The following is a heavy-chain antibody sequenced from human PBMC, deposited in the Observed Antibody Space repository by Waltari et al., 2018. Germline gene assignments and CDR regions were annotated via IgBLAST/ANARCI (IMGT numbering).Heavy chain of an antibody. Sequence: EVQLVESGGGLVQPGGSLRLSCAASGFTFSASGMHWVRQAPGEGLVSVAQINTYGTSTSDADSVKGRFTISRDNAKNTLFLQMNSLRAEDTAVYYCVLFSSDFLGDCWGQGTLVTVSS. V-gene: IGHV3-74*01. CDR2: INTYGTST. CDR1: GFTFSASG. D-gene: IGHD6-25*01. J-gene: IGHJ4*02. CDR3: VLFSSDFLGDC.